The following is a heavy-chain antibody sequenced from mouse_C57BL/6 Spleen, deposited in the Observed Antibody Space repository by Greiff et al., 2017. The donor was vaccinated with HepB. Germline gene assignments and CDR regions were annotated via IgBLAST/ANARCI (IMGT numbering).Heavy chain of an antibody. CDR2: IYPGDGDT. D-gene: IGHD2-4*01. CDR1: GYAFSSYW. V-gene: IGHV1-80*01. J-gene: IGHJ3*01. Sequence: QVHVKQSGAELVKPGASVKISCKASGYAFSSYWMNWVKQRPGKGLEWIGQIYPGDGDTNYNGKFKGKATLTADKSSSTAYMQLSSLTSEDSAVYFCAREEGYDYDVGFAYWGQGTLVTVSA. CDR3: AREEGYDYDVGFAY.